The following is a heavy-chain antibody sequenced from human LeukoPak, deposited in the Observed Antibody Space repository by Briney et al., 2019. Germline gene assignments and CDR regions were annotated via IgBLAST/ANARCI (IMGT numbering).Heavy chain of an antibody. Sequence: KTSETLSLTCAVYGGSFSGYYWSWIRQPPGKGLEWIGEINHSGSTNYNPSLKSRVTISVDTSKNQFSLKLSSVTAADTAVYYCARRGYGLFDYWGQGTLVTVSS. CDR1: GGSFSGYY. V-gene: IGHV4-34*09. J-gene: IGHJ4*02. CDR3: ARRGYGLFDY. D-gene: IGHD5-18*01. CDR2: INHSGST.